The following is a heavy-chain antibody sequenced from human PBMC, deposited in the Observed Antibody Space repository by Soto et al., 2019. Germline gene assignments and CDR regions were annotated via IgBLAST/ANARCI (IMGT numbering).Heavy chain of an antibody. Sequence: EVQLVESGGDLVQPGGSLKLPCAASGLSFSNLWMAWVRPAPGKGLESVAHINQEGPPKDALGSVKGRFIISRDNAKTSPFLQMSRLRVEDTATYYCLLAAPPSGGEESWGQGTLLSVPP. V-gene: IGHV3-7*02. CDR1: GLSFSNLW. D-gene: IGHD1-26*01. CDR2: INQEGPPK. J-gene: IGHJ5*02. CDR3: LLAAPPSGGEES.